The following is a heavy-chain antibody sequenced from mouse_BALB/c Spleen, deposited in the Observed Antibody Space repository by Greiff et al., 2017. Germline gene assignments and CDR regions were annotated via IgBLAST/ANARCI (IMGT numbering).Heavy chain of an antibody. CDR2: ISSGGSYT. V-gene: IGHV5-9-4*01. CDR1: GFTFSSYA. J-gene: IGHJ4*01. Sequence: EVQGVESGGGLVKPGGSLKLSCAASGFTFSSYAMSWVRQSPEKRLEWVAEISSGGSYTYYPDTVTGRFTISRDNAKNTLYLEMSSLRSEDTAMYYCARAGGLRAMDYWGQGTSVTVSS. CDR3: ARAGGLRAMDY.